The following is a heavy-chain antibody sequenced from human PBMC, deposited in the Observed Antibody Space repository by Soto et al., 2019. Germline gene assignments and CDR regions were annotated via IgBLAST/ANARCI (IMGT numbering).Heavy chain of an antibody. CDR3: AKRRGWLVMRADAFDI. CDR1: GFTFSSYA. CDR2: ISGSGGST. J-gene: IGHJ3*02. D-gene: IGHD6-19*01. Sequence: EVPLLESGGGLVQPGGSLRLSCAASGFTFSSYAMSWVRQAPGKGLEWVSAISGSGGSTYYADSVKGRFTISRDNSKNTLYLQINSLRAEDTAVYYCAKRRGWLVMRADAFDIWGQGTMVTVSS. V-gene: IGHV3-23*01.